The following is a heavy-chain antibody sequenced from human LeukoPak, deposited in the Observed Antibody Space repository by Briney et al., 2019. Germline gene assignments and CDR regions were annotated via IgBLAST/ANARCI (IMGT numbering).Heavy chain of an antibody. V-gene: IGHV4-39*07. D-gene: IGHD4-17*01. CDR2: IYYSGSS. Sequence: PSETLSLTCTVSGGSISSSSYYWGWIRQPPGKGLEWIGSIYYSGSSYYNPSLKSRVTISVDTSKNQFSLKLSSVTAADTAVYYCARATDSDYYGDQTSSWFDPWGQGTLVTVSS. J-gene: IGHJ5*02. CDR1: GGSISSSSYY. CDR3: ARATDSDYYGDQTSSWFDP.